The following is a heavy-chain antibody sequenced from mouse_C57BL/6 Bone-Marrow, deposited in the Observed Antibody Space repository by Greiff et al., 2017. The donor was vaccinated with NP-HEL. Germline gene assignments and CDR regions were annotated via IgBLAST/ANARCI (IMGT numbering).Heavy chain of an antibody. CDR2: IYPRSGNT. CDR1: GYTFTRYG. Sequence: QVQLKESGAELARPGASVKLSCKASGYTFTRYGISWVKQRTGQGLEWIGEIYPRSGNTYYNEKFKGKATLTADKSSSTAYMELRSLTSEDSAVYFCARHYGSSYGNFDVWGTGTTVTVSS. V-gene: IGHV1-81*01. D-gene: IGHD1-1*01. CDR3: ARHYGSSYGNFDV. J-gene: IGHJ1*03.